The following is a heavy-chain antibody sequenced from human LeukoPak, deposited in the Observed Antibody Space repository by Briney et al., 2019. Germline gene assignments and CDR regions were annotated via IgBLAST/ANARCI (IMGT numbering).Heavy chain of an antibody. J-gene: IGHJ4*02. V-gene: IGHV4-61*02. CDR2: IYTSGST. CDR1: GGSISSGSYY. CDR3: ARLVGATRLFDY. Sequence: TLSLTCTVSGGSISSGSYYWSWIRQPAGKGLEWIGRIYTSGSTNYNPSLKSRVTISVDTSKNQFSLKLSSVTAADTAVYYCARLVGATRLFDYWGQGTLVTVSS. D-gene: IGHD1-26*01.